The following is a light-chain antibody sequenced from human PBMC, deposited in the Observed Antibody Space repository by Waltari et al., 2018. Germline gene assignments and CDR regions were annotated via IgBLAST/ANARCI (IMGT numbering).Light chain of an antibody. J-gene: IGLJ2*01. CDR3: CSYAGRYTMI. CDR1: NSALGEYKH. CDR2: SVT. Sequence: QSALTQPRPVSGSPGQTVTIPCTGTNSALGEYKHCSWFQLHPGKAPKLIIYSVTDRPSGVPHRFSGSKSGSTASLTISGLQPEDEGDYFCCSYAGRYTMIFGGGTRLTVL. V-gene: IGLV2-11*01.